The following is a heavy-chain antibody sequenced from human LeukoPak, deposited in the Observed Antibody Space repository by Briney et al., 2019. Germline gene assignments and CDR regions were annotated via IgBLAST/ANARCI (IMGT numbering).Heavy chain of an antibody. CDR1: GGSISSSSYY. Sequence: PSETLSRTCTVSGGSISSSSYYWGWIRQPPGKGLEWIGSIYYSGSTYYNPSLKSRVTISVDTSKNQFSLKLSSVAAADTAVYYCARQLGYCSSTSCYADKVDYWGQGTLVTVSS. J-gene: IGHJ4*02. D-gene: IGHD2-2*01. CDR3: ARQLGYCSSTSCYADKVDY. V-gene: IGHV4-39*01. CDR2: IYYSGST.